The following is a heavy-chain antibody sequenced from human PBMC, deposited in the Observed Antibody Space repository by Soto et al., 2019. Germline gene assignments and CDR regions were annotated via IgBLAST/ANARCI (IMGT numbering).Heavy chain of an antibody. CDR3: AREPLAHSYFDL. Sequence: SETLSLTCTVSGGSISGYYWSWIRQPAGKGLEWIGRMYNSERTNYNPSLKSRVTMSMDTSKNQFSLKLTSVTAADTAVYFCAREPLAHSYFDLWGQGTLVTSPQ. CDR1: GGSISGYY. J-gene: IGHJ4*02. CDR2: MYNSERT. V-gene: IGHV4-4*07.